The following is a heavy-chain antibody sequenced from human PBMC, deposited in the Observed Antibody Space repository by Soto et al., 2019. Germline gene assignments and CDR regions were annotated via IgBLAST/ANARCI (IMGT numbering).Heavy chain of an antibody. D-gene: IGHD6-13*01. Sequence: ASVEVASKASGYTFINFDIILLPQAAGQGLEWLGWMNPGSGKTGYASKFQGRVAMTRDASTGTSHLELSSLTSDDTAVYYCARMASAGTLNRFDPWGQGTLVTVSS. J-gene: IGHJ5*02. V-gene: IGHV1-8*02. CDR1: GYTFINFD. CDR2: MNPGSGKT. CDR3: ARMASAGTLNRFDP.